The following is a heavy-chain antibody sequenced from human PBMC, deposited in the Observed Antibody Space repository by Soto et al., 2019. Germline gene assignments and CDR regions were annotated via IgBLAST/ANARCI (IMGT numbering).Heavy chain of an antibody. Sequence: EVQLVESGGGLVQPGGSLRLSCAASGFTFSSYEMNWVRQAPGKGLEWVAILLTNGVTQYADSVKGRFTVSRDSSTNTQYLRMNSLRVEDTAVYYCARDRVGDGAYSLDYWAQGILVTVSS. CDR2: LLTNGVT. V-gene: IGHV3-48*03. CDR3: ARDRVGDGAYSLDY. J-gene: IGHJ4*02. CDR1: GFTFSSYE. D-gene: IGHD3-10*01.